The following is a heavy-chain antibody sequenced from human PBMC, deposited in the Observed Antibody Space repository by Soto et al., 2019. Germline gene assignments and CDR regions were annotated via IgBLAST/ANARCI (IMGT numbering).Heavy chain of an antibody. V-gene: IGHV3-30*18. D-gene: IGHD6-13*01. CDR3: AKERTSNSGWYGDGLDY. Sequence: PGGSLRLSCAASGFTFSTYGIHWVRQAPGKGLEWVAVISYDGSNKYYADSVKGRFTISRDNSKKTLYLQMNSLRAEDTAVYYCAKERTSNSGWYGDGLDYWGQGSLVTVSS. J-gene: IGHJ4*02. CDR2: ISYDGSNK. CDR1: GFTFSTYG.